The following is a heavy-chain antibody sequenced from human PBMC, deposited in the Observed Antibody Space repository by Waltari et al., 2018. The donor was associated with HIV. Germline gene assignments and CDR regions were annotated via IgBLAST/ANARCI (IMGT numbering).Heavy chain of an antibody. CDR1: GFSFNNYG. V-gene: IGHV3-33*01. J-gene: IGHJ6*02. D-gene: IGHD6-6*01. Sequence: QVQLVESGGGVVQPGRSLRLSCAASGFSFNNYGMEWVRQAPGKGLEWVAVIWYDGSKKYYADSAKGRFTISRDNSKNTLYLQINSLRVEDTAVYFCVRTRLGGDGMDVWGQGTTVTVS. CDR3: VRTRLGGDGMDV. CDR2: IWYDGSKK.